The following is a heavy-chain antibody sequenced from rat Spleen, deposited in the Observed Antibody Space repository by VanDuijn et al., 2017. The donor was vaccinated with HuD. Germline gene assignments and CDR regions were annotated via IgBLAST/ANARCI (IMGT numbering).Heavy chain of an antibody. CDR3: ARQDYGYNYDY. Sequence: EVQLVESGGGLVWPGRSMKLSCAASGFTFSDYAMAWVRQAPKKGLEWVATIIYDGSSTYYRDSVKGRFTISRDNAKSTLYLQINSLRSEDTATYYCARQDYGYNYDYWGQGVMVTVSS. V-gene: IGHV5-22*01. J-gene: IGHJ2*01. CDR1: GFTFSDYA. CDR2: IIYDGSST. D-gene: IGHD1-9*01.